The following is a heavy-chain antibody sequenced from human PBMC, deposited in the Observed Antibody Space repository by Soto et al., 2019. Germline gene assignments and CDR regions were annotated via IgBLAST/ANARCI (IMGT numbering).Heavy chain of an antibody. J-gene: IGHJ4*02. CDR3: ARTDPADCGGNSGFDY. CDR1: GGTFISYA. Sequence: AASVKVSCKASGGTFISYAISWVRQAPGQGLEWMGGIIPIFGTANYAQKFQGRVTITADESTSTAYMELSSLRSEDTAVYYCARTDPADCGGNSGFDYWGQGTLVTVSS. V-gene: IGHV1-69*13. CDR2: IIPIFGTA. D-gene: IGHD2-21*02.